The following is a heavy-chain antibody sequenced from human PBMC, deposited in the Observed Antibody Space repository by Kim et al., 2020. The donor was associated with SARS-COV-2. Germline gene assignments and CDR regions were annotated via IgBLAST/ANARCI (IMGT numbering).Heavy chain of an antibody. CDR1: GCSISSSSYY. D-gene: IGHD6-13*01. CDR2: IHYSGST. CDR3: ARQRYSIRWYY. J-gene: IGHJ4*02. Sequence: SETLSLTCTVSGCSISSSSYYWGWIRQPPGKGLEWIGSIHYSGSTYYHPPLNSRATIAEDTSKNHFSLKLSSATAADTAVHYCARQRYSIRWYYWGQGT. V-gene: IGHV4-39*01.